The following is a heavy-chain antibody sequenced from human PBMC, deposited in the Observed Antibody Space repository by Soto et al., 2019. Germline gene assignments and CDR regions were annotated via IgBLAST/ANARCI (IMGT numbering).Heavy chain of an antibody. Sequence: EVQLVESGGGLVQPGRSLRLSCAASGFTFDDYAMHWVRQAPGKGLEWVSGISWNSGSIGYADSVKGRFTISRDNAKNALDLQMNSVRAEDTAFYYCAKDIYLIHYYDSSAIFGGFDYWGQGTLVPVSS. CDR2: ISWNSGSI. V-gene: IGHV3-9*01. J-gene: IGHJ4*02. CDR1: GFTFDDYA. CDR3: AKDIYLIHYYDSSAIFGGFDY. D-gene: IGHD3-22*01.